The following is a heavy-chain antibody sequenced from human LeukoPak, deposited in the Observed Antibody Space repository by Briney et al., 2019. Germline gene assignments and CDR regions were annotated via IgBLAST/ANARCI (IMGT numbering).Heavy chain of an antibody. CDR3: ARGGIAAAGSFDY. D-gene: IGHD6-13*01. V-gene: IGHV1-69*13. CDR1: GGTFSSYA. Sequence: SVNVSCKASGGTFSSYAISWVRQAPGQGREWMGGIIPIFGTANYAQKFQGRVTITADESTSTAYMELSSLRSEDMAVYYCARGGIAAAGSFDYWGQGTLVTVSS. CDR2: IIPIFGTA. J-gene: IGHJ4*02.